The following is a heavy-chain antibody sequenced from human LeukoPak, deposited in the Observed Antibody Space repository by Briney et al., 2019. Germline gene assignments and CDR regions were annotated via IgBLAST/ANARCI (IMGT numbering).Heavy chain of an antibody. CDR1: GGTFSSYA. CDR2: IIPIFGTA. J-gene: IGHJ4*02. Sequence: ASVKVSCKASGGTFSSYAISWVRQAPGQGLEWMGGIIPIFGTANYAQKFQGRVTITADESTSTAYMELSSLRSEDTAVYYCARDRGYCSSTSCYIDYWGQGTLVTVSS. D-gene: IGHD2-2*02. V-gene: IGHV1-69*13. CDR3: ARDRGYCSSTSCYIDY.